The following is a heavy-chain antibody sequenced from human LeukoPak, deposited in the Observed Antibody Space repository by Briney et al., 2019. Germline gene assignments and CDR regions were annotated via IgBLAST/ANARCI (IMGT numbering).Heavy chain of an antibody. D-gene: IGHD6-19*01. CDR1: GGSLSSYY. CDR3: ARDRHSSGWYWFDP. CDR2: IYYSGST. V-gene: IGHV4-59*01. Sequence: SETLSLTCTVSGGSLSSYYWSWLRQPPGKGLEWIGYIYYSGSTNYNPSLKSRVTISVDTSKNQFSLKLSSVTAADTAVYYCARDRHSSGWYWFDPWGQGTLVTVSS. J-gene: IGHJ5*02.